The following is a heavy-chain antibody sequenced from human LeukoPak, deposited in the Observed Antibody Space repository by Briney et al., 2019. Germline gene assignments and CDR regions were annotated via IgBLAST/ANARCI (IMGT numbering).Heavy chain of an antibody. D-gene: IGHD6-13*01. Sequence: GGSLRLSCAASGFTFSSYAMSWVRQAPGKGLEWVSAISGSGGSTYYADSVKGRFTISRDNSKNTLYLQMNSLRAEDTAVYYCAKRGRGYSSSRIDYWGQGTLVTVSS. V-gene: IGHV3-23*01. CDR1: GFTFSSYA. CDR3: AKRGRGYSSSRIDY. CDR2: ISGSGGST. J-gene: IGHJ4*02.